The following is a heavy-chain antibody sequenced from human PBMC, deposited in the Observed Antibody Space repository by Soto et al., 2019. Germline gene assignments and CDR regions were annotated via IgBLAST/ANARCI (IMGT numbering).Heavy chain of an antibody. J-gene: IGHJ5*02. D-gene: IGHD1-26*01. CDR1: GYTFTIYA. Sequence: ASVKVSCKASGYTFTIYAIHWVRQAPGQRLEWMGWINAGNGNTKYSQKFQDRVTITRDTSASTAYMELSSLRSEDTAVYYCARDRELSARWFDPWGQGTLVTVSS. CDR3: ARDRELSARWFDP. V-gene: IGHV1-3*01. CDR2: INAGNGNT.